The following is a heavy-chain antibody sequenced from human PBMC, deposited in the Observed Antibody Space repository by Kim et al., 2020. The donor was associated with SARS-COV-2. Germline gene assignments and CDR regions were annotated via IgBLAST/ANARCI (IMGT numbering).Heavy chain of an antibody. J-gene: IGHJ5*02. Sequence: GGSLRLSCAASGFTFSSYAMSWVRQAPGKGLEWVSAISGSGGSTYYADSVKGRFTISRDNSKNTLYLQMNSLRAEDTAVYYCAKDRYPGIRFLEWLAHNWFDPWGQGTLVTVSS. CDR3: AKDRYPGIRFLEWLAHNWFDP. V-gene: IGHV3-23*01. D-gene: IGHD3-3*01. CDR1: GFTFSSYA. CDR2: ISGSGGST.